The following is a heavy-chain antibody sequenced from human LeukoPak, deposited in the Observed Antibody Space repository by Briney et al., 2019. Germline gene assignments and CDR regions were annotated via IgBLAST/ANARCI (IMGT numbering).Heavy chain of an antibody. Sequence: SETLSLTCTVSGYSISSGYYWGWIRQPPGKGLEWIGSIYHSGSTYYNPSLKSRVTISVDTSKNQFSLKPSSVTAADTAVYYCARDPEPIVVVIADSQTLFDYWGQGTLVTVSS. CDR3: ARDPEPIVVVIADSQTLFDY. J-gene: IGHJ4*02. CDR2: IYHSGST. CDR1: GYSISSGYY. D-gene: IGHD2-21*01. V-gene: IGHV4-38-2*02.